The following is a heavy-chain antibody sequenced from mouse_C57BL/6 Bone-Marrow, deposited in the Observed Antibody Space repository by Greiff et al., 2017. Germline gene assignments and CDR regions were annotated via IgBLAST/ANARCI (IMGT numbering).Heavy chain of an antibody. CDR1: GFTFTDYY. Sequence: EVQLVESGGGLVQPGGSLSLSCAASGFTFTDYYMSWVRQPPGKALEWLGFIRHKANGYTTEYSASVKGRFTISRDNSQSILYLQMNALRAEDSATYYDARSYSSMSTTGLRYAMDYWGQGTSVTVSS. D-gene: IGHD2-4*01. V-gene: IGHV7-3*01. CDR3: ARSYSSMSTTGLRYAMDY. CDR2: IRHKANGYTT. J-gene: IGHJ4*01.